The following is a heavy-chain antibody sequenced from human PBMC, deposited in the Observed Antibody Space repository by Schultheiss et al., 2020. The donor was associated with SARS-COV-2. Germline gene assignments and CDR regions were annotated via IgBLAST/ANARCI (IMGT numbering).Heavy chain of an antibody. Sequence: SETLSLTCTVSGGSISSGGYYWSWIRQHPGKGLEWIGYIYYSGSTYYNPSLKSRVTISVDTPKNQFSLKLTSVTVADTAVYYCARGYYGDYGYPPVTSTYYFDYWGQGALVTVSS. CDR3: ARGYYGDYGYPPVTSTYYFDY. CDR2: IYYSGST. D-gene: IGHD4-17*01. CDR1: GGSISSGGYY. V-gene: IGHV4-31*03. J-gene: IGHJ4*02.